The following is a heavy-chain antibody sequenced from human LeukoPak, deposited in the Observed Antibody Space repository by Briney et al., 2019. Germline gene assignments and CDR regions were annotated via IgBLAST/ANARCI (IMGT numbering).Heavy chain of an antibody. J-gene: IGHJ4*02. CDR3: ARGLGSGISRGYFDY. CDR2: INHSGST. Sequence: SETLSLTCAVYGGSFSGYYWSWIRQPPGKGLEWIGEINHSGSTNYNPSLKSRVTISVDTSKNQFSLKLSSVTAADTAVYYCARGLGSGISRGYFDYWGQGTLVTVSS. CDR1: GGSFSGYY. D-gene: IGHD3-10*01. V-gene: IGHV4-34*01.